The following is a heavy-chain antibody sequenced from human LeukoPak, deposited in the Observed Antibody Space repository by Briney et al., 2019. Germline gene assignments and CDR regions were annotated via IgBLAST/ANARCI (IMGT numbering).Heavy chain of an antibody. CDR3: ARAVADKTFDY. CDR2: IYNSGNS. V-gene: IGHV4-61*09. CDR1: GGSISSGSYY. Sequence: SETLSLTCTVSGGSISSGSYYWSWIRQPAGKGLEWIGHIYNSGNSNYNPSLKSRLTISVDTSRNQFSLKLSSVTAADTAVYYCARAVADKTFDYWGPGTLVTVSS. J-gene: IGHJ4*02.